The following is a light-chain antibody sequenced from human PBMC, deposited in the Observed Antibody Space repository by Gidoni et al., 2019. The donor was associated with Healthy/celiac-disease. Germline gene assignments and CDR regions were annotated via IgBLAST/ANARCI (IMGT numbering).Light chain of an antibody. J-gene: IGLJ1*01. CDR2: GKN. CDR3: NSRDSSGNHPFYV. CDR1: SLRSYY. Sequence: SSELTQDPAVSVALGQTVRITCQGDSLRSYYAIWYQQTPRQAPVLVIYGKNNRPSGIPDRFSGSSSGNTASLTITGAQAEDEADYYCNSRDSSGNHPFYVFGTGTKVTVL. V-gene: IGLV3-19*01.